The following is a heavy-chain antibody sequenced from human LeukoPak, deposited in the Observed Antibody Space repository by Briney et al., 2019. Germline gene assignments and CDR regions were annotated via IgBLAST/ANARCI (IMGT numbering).Heavy chain of an antibody. V-gene: IGHV3-7*01. Sequence: GGSLRLSCAASGFTFSSYWMSWVRQAPGKGLEWVANIKKDGSEKKYVDSVKGRLTISRDNAENLLYLEMNSLRAEDTAVYYCAREGGNGWYSGWFDPWGQGILVTVSS. CDR2: IKKDGSEK. J-gene: IGHJ5*02. D-gene: IGHD6-19*01. CDR3: AREGGNGWYSGWFDP. CDR1: GFTFSSYW.